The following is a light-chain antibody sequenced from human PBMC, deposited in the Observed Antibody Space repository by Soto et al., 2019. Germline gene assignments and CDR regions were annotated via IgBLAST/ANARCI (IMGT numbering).Light chain of an antibody. V-gene: IGLV3-1*01. CDR2: QDS. J-gene: IGLJ2*01. Sequence: SYELTQPPSVSVSPGQTASITGSGDKLGDKYACWYQQKPGQSPVLVIYQDSKRPSGIPERFSGSNSGNTATLTISGTQAMDEADYYCQAWDSSTGVVFGGGTQLTVL. CDR1: KLGDKY. CDR3: QAWDSSTGVV.